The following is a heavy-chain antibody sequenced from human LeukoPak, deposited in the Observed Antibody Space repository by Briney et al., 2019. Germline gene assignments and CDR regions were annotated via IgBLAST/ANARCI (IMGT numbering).Heavy chain of an antibody. J-gene: IGHJ5*02. D-gene: IGHD3-22*01. Sequence: GASVKVSCKASGYTFTGYYMHWVRQAPGQGLEWMGWINPNSGGTNYAQKFQGRVTMTRDTSISTAYMELSRLRSDDTAVYYCARCPWDYYDSSGLVWFDPWGQGTLVTVSS. CDR3: ARCPWDYYDSSGLVWFDP. CDR1: GYTFTGYY. V-gene: IGHV1-2*02. CDR2: INPNSGGT.